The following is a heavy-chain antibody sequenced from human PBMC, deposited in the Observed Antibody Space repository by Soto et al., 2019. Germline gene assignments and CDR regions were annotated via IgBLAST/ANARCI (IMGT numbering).Heavy chain of an antibody. CDR1: GGSISSYY. CDR3: ATGAGIDYGGNANNWFDP. CDR2: IYYSGST. D-gene: IGHD4-17*01. J-gene: IGHJ5*02. Sequence: PSETLSLTCTVSGGSISSYYWSWIRQPPGKGLEWIGYIYYSGSTNYNPSLKSRVTISVDTSKNQFSLKLSSVTAADTAVYYRATGAGIDYGGNANNWFDPWGQGTLVTVSS. V-gene: IGHV4-59*01.